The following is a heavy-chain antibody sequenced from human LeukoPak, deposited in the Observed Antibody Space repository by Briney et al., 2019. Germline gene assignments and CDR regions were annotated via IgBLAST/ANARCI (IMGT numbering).Heavy chain of an antibody. J-gene: IGHJ5*01. CDR3: AREEWFGESGFDS. D-gene: IGHD3-10*01. V-gene: IGHV3-21*06. CDR1: GFTFRNYN. Sequence: GGSLRLSCAASGFTFRNYNMHWVRQAPGKGLEGVSAISSGSNYEYYADSVKGGFTISRDNAKTSLYLQMNSLRAEDTAVYHCAREEWFGESGFDSWGQGTLVTVSS. CDR2: ISSGSNYE.